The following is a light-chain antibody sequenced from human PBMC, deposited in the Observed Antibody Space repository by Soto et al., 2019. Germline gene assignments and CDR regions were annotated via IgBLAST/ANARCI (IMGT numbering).Light chain of an antibody. CDR2: AAS. Sequence: IQLTQSPSFLSASVGDIVTITCRASPGISSYLAWDQQKPGKPPKLLIHAASTLQSGVPSRFSGSESGPEFALTISSLQHEDFATFYCQGHNTYPHTCGRGTKLEIK. J-gene: IGKJ2*01. CDR1: PGISSY. CDR3: QGHNTYPHT. V-gene: IGKV1-9*01.